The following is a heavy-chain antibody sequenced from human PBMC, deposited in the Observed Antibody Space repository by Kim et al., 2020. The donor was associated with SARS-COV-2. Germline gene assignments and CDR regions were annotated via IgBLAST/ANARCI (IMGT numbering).Heavy chain of an antibody. CDR3: ARHCPFGWQLVYNWLDP. J-gene: IGHJ5*02. CDR1: GGSISSSSYY. D-gene: IGHD6-6*01. CDR2: IYYSGST. Sequence: SGPGLVKPSETLSLTCTVSGGSISSSSYYWGWIRQPPGKGLEWIGSIYYSGSTYYNPSLKSRVTISVDTSKNQFSLKLSSVTAADTAVYYCARHCPFGWQLVYNWLDPWGQGTLVTVSS. V-gene: IGHV4-39*01.